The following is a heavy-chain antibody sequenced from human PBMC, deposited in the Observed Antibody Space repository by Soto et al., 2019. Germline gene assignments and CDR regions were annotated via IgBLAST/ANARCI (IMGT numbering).Heavy chain of an antibody. Sequence: QVQLMQSGAEVKKPGASVKVTCKASGYTFTSYGISWVRQAPGQGLEWMGWISAYNGNTNYAQKLQGRVTMTTDTSTSTAYMELRSLRSDDTAVYYCARDTRAYSSTSPADYWGQGTLVTVSS. CDR1: GYTFTSYG. CDR2: ISAYNGNT. CDR3: ARDTRAYSSTSPADY. D-gene: IGHD6-6*01. J-gene: IGHJ4*02. V-gene: IGHV1-18*01.